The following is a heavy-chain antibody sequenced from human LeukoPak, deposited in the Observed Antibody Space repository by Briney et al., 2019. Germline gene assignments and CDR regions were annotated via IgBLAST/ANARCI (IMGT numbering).Heavy chain of an antibody. Sequence: GGSLRLSCAASGFTFSAYYMTWIRQAPGKGLEWVSYISSSIITKYYADSVKGRFTISRDNAKNSLYLQMNSLRAEDTAVYYCARGYYYDSSGPDYWGQGTLVTVSS. CDR2: ISSSIITK. CDR1: GFTFSAYY. D-gene: IGHD3-22*01. J-gene: IGHJ4*02. CDR3: ARGYYYDSSGPDY. V-gene: IGHV3-11*04.